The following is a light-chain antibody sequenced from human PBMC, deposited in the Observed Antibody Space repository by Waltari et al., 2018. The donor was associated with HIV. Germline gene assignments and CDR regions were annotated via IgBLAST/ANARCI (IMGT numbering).Light chain of an antibody. V-gene: IGLV1-51*01. CDR3: GTWDSSLNLYV. CDR2: DNE. Sequence: VLTQPPSVSAAPGQKVSFSCSGGNSNLGNNYVSCYQQLPGRAPRLLIYDNEKRPSGIPDRFSASKAGMSATLDITGLQIVDEADYYCGTWDSSLNLYVFGPGTTVAVL. J-gene: IGLJ1*01. CDR1: NSNLGNNY.